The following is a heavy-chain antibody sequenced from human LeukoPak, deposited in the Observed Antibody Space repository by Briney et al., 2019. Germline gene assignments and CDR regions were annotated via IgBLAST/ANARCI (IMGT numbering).Heavy chain of an antibody. J-gene: IGHJ4*02. V-gene: IGHV3-7*02. CDR1: GFTFSSYE. CDR2: IKQDGSEK. Sequence: GGSLRLSCAASGFTFSSYEMNWVRQAPGKGLEWVANIKQDGSEKYYVDSVKGRFTISRDNAKNSLYLLMNSLRAEDTAVYYCARAHYYDSSGLDFWGQGTLVTVSS. D-gene: IGHD3-22*01. CDR3: ARAHYYDSSGLDF.